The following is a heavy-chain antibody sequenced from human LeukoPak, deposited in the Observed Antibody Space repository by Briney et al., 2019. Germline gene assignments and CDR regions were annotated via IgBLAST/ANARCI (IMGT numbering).Heavy chain of an antibody. V-gene: IGHV3-23*01. D-gene: IGHD4/OR15-4a*01. CDR1: GFIFSSYA. CDR2: IWGNGDST. Sequence: GGSLRLSCAASGFIFSSYAMNWVRQAPGKGLEWVSGIWGNGDSTYYADSVKGRFTISRDNSKNPLYLQINTLRAEDTAVYYCAKDGAAWGQGTLVTVST. J-gene: IGHJ5*02. CDR3: AKDGAA.